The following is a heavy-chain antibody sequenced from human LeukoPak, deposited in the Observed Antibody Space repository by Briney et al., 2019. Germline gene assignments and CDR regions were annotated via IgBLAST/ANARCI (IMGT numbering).Heavy chain of an antibody. J-gene: IGHJ4*02. Sequence: GGSLRLSCAASGFTFSNYEMNCVRQAPGKGLEWVSYISSSGDTIFYANSVKGRFTISRDNAKNSLYLQMNSLTAEDTALYYCARGGLYYDYWGQGTLVTVSS. V-gene: IGHV3-48*03. CDR2: ISSSGDTI. D-gene: IGHD3-16*01. CDR3: ARGGLYYDY. CDR1: GFTFSNYE.